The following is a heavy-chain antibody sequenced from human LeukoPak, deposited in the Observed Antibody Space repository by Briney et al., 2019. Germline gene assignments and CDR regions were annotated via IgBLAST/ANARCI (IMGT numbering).Heavy chain of an antibody. CDR3: AREFEYYYGSGSFDY. D-gene: IGHD3-10*01. CDR2: INPNSGGT. Sequence: ASVKVSCKASGYTFTGYYMHWVRQAPGQGLEWMGWINPNSGGTNYAQKFQGRVTMTRDTSISTAYMELSRLRSDDTAVYYCAREFEYYYGSGSFDYWGQGTLVTVSS. J-gene: IGHJ4*02. CDR1: GYTFTGYY. V-gene: IGHV1-2*02.